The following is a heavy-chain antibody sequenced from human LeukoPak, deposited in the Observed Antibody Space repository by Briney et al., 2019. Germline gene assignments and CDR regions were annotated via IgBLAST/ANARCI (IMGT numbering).Heavy chain of an antibody. CDR2: ISGSGGST. V-gene: IGHV3-23*01. J-gene: IGHJ4*02. D-gene: IGHD2-2*01. CDR1: GFTFSSYA. CDR3: ARGLCTSTGCYQGPFDF. Sequence: GGSLRLSCAASGFTFSSYAMSWVRQAPGKGLEWVSAISGSGGSTYYADSVKGRFTISRDNSKNTLYLQMNSLRAEDTAVYYCARGLCTSTGCYQGPFDFWGQGVLVTVSS.